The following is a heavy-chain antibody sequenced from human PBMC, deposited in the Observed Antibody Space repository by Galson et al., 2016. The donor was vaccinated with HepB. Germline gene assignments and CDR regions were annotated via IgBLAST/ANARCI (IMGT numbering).Heavy chain of an antibody. V-gene: IGHV4-39*02. J-gene: IGHJ4*02. CDR1: GDSISIRGYY. CDR2: IYYSGNT. D-gene: IGHD1-14*01. CDR3: ARRTLQPSFDY. Sequence: SETLSLTCTVSGDSISIRGYYWAWIRQPPGKGLEWIGSIYYSGNTYNNPSLKTRVSMSVDTSKNHFSLELSSVTAADTAVYYCARRTLQPSFDYWGRGTPVSVSS.